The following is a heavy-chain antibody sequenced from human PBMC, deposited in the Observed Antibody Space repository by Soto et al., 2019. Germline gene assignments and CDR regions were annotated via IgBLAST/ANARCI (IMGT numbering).Heavy chain of an antibody. CDR3: ARTRDAILTGYRGDYVSYFQH. CDR2: INPSDSDI. V-gene: IGHV5-51*01. Sequence: GESLKISCKGSGYRFTDYWIGWVRQMSGKGLEWMAIINPSDSDIRYSPSFQGQVTISADKSITTAYLQWISLKASDTAMYYCARTRDAILTGYRGDYVSYFQHWGQGTLVTVSS. J-gene: IGHJ1*01. D-gene: IGHD3-9*01. CDR1: GYRFTDYW.